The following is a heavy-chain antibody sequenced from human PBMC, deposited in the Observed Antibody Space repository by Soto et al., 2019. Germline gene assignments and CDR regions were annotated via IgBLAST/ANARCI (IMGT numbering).Heavy chain of an antibody. Sequence: QVQLVQSGAEVKKPGSSVKVSCKVSGGTFSSHSINWVRQAPGQGPEWMGGIIPIFGTENYAQKFQARCTITADESTSTAYMELSSLTSEDTALYYCSTSVYCSTTRCYYYYGLDVWGQGTTVIVSS. J-gene: IGHJ6*02. V-gene: IGHV1-69*01. CDR1: GGTFSSHS. D-gene: IGHD2-2*01. CDR3: STSVYCSTTRCYYYYGLDV. CDR2: IIPIFGTE.